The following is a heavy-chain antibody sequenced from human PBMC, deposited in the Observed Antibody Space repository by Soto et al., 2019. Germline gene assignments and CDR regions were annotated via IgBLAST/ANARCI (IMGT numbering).Heavy chain of an antibody. V-gene: IGHV5-51*01. CDR3: ASPKSSGRFTPFDY. J-gene: IGHJ4*02. Sequence: GESLKISCTGSGYNFPDYWIAWVRQMPGKDLEWMGFIYPGNSETRYSPSFQGQVTISADKSLSTAHLQWGSLKASDTAMYYCASPKSSGRFTPFDYWGPGTLVPVPS. D-gene: IGHD6-19*01. CDR2: IYPGNSET. CDR1: GYNFPDYW.